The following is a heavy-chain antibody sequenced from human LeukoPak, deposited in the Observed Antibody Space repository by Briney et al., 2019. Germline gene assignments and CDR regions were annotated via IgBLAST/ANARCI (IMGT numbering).Heavy chain of an antibody. CDR2: ISSNGGSR. CDR1: GVTFSSYA. J-gene: IGHJ4*02. Sequence: PGGSLRLSCSASGVTFSSYAMHWVCQAPGKGLEYVSAISSNGGSRYYADSVKGRFTISRDNSKNTLYLQMSSLRAEDTAVYYCVVQGWVFRAPTQYYFDYWGQGTLVTVSS. CDR3: VVQGWVFRAPTQYYFDY. D-gene: IGHD1-1*01. V-gene: IGHV3-64D*06.